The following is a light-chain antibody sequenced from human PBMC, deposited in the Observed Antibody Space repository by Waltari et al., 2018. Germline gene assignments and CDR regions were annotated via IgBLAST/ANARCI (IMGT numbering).Light chain of an antibody. J-gene: IGLJ2*01. CDR1: SSDVGNYKR. Sequence: QSALTQPASVSGSPGQSITIPCTGTSSDVGNYKRVSWYQQPPGKAPKLMIYAVRKRPSGVSDRFSGSKSGDMASLTISGLQPEDEAEYFCSSYAGSSKGVFGGGTKVTVL. V-gene: IGLV2-23*02. CDR3: SSYAGSSKGV. CDR2: AVR.